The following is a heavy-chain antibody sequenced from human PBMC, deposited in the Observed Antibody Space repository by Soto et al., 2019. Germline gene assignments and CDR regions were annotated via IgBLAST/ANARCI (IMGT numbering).Heavy chain of an antibody. D-gene: IGHD2-21*02. Sequence: QVQLQESGPGLVKPSQTLSLTCTVSGGSISSGGYYWSWIRQHPGKGLEWIGYIYYSGSTYYNPSLKSRVTISVATSKNQFSLKLRSVTAADTAVYYCARVCGGDCHYGMDVWGQGTTVTVSS. J-gene: IGHJ6*02. CDR2: IYYSGST. CDR3: ARVCGGDCHYGMDV. CDR1: GGSISSGGYY. V-gene: IGHV4-31*03.